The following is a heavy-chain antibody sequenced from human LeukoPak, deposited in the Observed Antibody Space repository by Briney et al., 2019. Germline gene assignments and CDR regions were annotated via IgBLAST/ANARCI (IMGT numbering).Heavy chain of an antibody. J-gene: IGHJ4*02. D-gene: IGHD3-3*01. V-gene: IGHV1-69*06. CDR1: GGTFSSYA. Sequence: SVKVSCKASGGTFSSYAISWVRQAPGQGLEWMGRIIPIFGTANYAQKFQGRVTITADKSTSTAYMELSSLRSEDTAVYYCARGGMSGPPFDYWGQGTLVTVSS. CDR2: IIPIFGTA. CDR3: ARGGMSGPPFDY.